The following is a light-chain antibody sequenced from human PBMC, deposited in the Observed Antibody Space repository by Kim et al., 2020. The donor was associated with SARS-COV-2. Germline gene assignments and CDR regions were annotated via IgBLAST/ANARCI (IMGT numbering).Light chain of an antibody. Sequence: AQGKAARITCGGNNSGSKSVHWYQQKPGQAPVLVIYYDSDRPSGIPERFSGSNSGNTATLTISRVEAGDEADYYCQVWDSSSDHRVFGGGTQLTVL. J-gene: IGLJ3*02. CDR2: YDS. V-gene: IGLV3-21*04. CDR1: NSGSKS. CDR3: QVWDSSSDHRV.